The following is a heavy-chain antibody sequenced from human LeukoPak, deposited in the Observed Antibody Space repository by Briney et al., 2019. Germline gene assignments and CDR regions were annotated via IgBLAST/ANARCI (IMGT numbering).Heavy chain of an antibody. CDR3: ARGGTYYYDKSGINWFDP. D-gene: IGHD3-22*01. J-gene: IGHJ5*02. V-gene: IGHV4-34*01. CDR1: GGSFSGYY. CDR2: INHSGST. Sequence: PSETLSLTCAVYGGSFSGYYWSWIRQPPGKGLEWIGEINHSGSTNYNPSLKSRVTISVDASKNQFSLKLSSVTAADTAVYYCARGGTYYYDKSGINWFDPWGQGTLVTVSS.